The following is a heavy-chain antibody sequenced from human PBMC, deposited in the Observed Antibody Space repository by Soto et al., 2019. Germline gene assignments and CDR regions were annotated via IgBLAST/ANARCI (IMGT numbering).Heavy chain of an antibody. CDR1: GFTFSSYG. CDR3: ARDAYDSSGYYGYYGMDV. J-gene: IGHJ6*02. CDR2: IWYDGSNK. V-gene: IGHV3-33*01. D-gene: IGHD3-22*01. Sequence: GGSLRLSCAASGFTFSSYGMHWVRQAPGKGLEWVAVIWYDGSNKYYADSVKGRFTISRDNSKNTLYLQMNSLRAEDTAVYYCARDAYDSSGYYGYYGMDVWGQGTTVTVSS.